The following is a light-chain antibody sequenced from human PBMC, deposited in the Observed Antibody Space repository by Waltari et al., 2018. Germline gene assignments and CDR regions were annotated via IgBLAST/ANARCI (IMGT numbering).Light chain of an antibody. Sequence: QPVLTQPPSVSAAPGQKVTVACTGGSSNIGNNRVSWYQHLPGNAPRPLIYEDPGRPSGIPDRFSGSKSGTTATLGITGLQTGDEADYYCGTWEDSRSTHIFGAGTKVTVL. V-gene: IGLV1-51*01. J-gene: IGLJ1*01. CDR3: GTWEDSRSTHI. CDR2: EDP. CDR1: SSNIGNNR.